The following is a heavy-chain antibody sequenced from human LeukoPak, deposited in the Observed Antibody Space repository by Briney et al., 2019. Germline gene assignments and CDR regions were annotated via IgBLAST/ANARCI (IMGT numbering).Heavy chain of an antibody. CDR3: VKRGGLEGNAAWDI. D-gene: IGHD3-3*01. J-gene: IGHJ3*02. CDR1: GFTLSRFA. CDR2: ISNNGGST. V-gene: IGHV3-64D*09. Sequence: GRSLRLSCSASGFTLSRFAFPWVRQAPGKGLEYVSAISNNGGSTYYADSVMGRFTISRDNSKNTLYLQMSSLRTEDTAVYYCVKRGGLEGNAAWDIWGQGTMVTVSS.